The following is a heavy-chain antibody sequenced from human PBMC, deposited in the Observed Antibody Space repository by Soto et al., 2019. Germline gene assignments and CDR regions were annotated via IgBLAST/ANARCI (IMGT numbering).Heavy chain of an antibody. D-gene: IGHD3-3*01. CDR3: ARGGRFLEWLSKADDAFDI. Sequence: GGSLRLSCAASGFTFSSYAMHWVRQAPGKGLEYVSAISSNGGSTYYANSVKGRFTISRDNSKNTLYLQMGSLRAEDMAVYYCARGGRFLEWLSKADDAFDIWGQGTMVTVSS. CDR1: GFTFSSYA. CDR2: ISSNGGST. V-gene: IGHV3-64*01. J-gene: IGHJ3*02.